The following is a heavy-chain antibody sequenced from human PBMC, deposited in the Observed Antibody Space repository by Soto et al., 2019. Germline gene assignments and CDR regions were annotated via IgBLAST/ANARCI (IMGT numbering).Heavy chain of an antibody. J-gene: IGHJ5*02. Sequence: ASVKVSCKASGGTFSSYAISWVRQAPGQGLEWMGGIIPIFGTANYAQKFQGRVTITADESTSTAYMELSSLRSEDTAVYYCASFPGPMGSSWYSWKNWFDPWGQGTLVTVSS. CDR2: IIPIFGTA. D-gene: IGHD6-13*01. CDR1: GGTFSSYA. CDR3: ASFPGPMGSSWYSWKNWFDP. V-gene: IGHV1-69*13.